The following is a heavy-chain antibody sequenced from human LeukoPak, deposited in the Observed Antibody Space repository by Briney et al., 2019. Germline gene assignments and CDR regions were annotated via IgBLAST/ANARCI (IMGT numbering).Heavy chain of an antibody. CDR3: ARDRGWVLKR. CDR2: ISSSSSDI. Sequence: PGGSLRLSCAASGGTFSSYSINWVRMAQRPGQELVSSISSSSSDIYYADSLNGRFTISRDDANNTLYLQMNSVRVEDTAVYYCARDRGWVLKRWGQGTLVTVST. CDR1: GGTFSSYS. J-gene: IGHJ1*01. D-gene: IGHD5-24*01. V-gene: IGHV3-21*01.